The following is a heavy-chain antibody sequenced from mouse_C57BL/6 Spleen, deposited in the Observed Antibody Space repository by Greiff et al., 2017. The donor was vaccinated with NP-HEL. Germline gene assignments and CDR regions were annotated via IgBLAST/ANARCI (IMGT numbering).Heavy chain of an antibody. CDR2: ISSGSSTI. D-gene: IGHD2-4*01. CDR1: GFTFSDYG. V-gene: IGHV5-17*01. J-gene: IGHJ3*01. Sequence: EVHLVESGGGLVKPGGSLKLSCAASGFTFSDYGMHWVRQAPEKGLEWVAYISSGSSTIYYADTVKGRFTISRDNAKNTLFLQMTSLRSEDTAMYYCARIDYGGFAYWGQGTLVTVSA. CDR3: ARIDYGGFAY.